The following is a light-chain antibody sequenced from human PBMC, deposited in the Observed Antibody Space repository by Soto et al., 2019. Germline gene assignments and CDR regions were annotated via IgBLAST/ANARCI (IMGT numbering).Light chain of an antibody. CDR1: QSVSSNY. CDR2: GAS. J-gene: IGKJ1*01. Sequence: EIVLTQSPGTLSLSPGERATLSCRASQSVSSNYLAWYQQKPGQAPRLLIYGASTRATGIPDRYSGSGSGTDFTLTISRLEPEGSAVYYCQQYGSSPQTFGQGTKVDVK. CDR3: QQYGSSPQT. V-gene: IGKV3-20*01.